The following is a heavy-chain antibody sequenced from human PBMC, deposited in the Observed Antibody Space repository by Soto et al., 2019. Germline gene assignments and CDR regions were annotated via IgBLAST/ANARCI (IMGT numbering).Heavy chain of an antibody. J-gene: IGHJ4*02. CDR2: ISGSGGST. CDR1: GFTFSSYA. CDR3: AKPTRYCSGGSCPPHYFDY. D-gene: IGHD2-15*01. Sequence: GGSLRLSCAASGFTFSSYAMSWVRQAPGKGLEWVSAISGSGGSTYYADSVKGRFTISRDNSKNTLYLQMNSLRAEDTAVYYCAKPTRYCSGGSCPPHYFDYWGQGTLVTVSS. V-gene: IGHV3-23*01.